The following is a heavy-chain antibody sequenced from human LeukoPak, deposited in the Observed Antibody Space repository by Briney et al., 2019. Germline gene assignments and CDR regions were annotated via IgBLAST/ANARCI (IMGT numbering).Heavy chain of an antibody. CDR1: GFTFDEHA. CDR3: VKGHCSSSSCFPNYYYYMDV. D-gene: IGHD2-15*01. CDR2: ISWNSGSI. J-gene: IGHJ6*03. Sequence: PGRSLRPSCAGSGFTFDEHAMHWVRQAPGKGLEWVSGISWNSGSIAYADSVKGRFTISRDNAKNLLFLQMSSLRAADTALYYCVKGHCSSSSCFPNYYYYMDVWGTGTTVTVSS. V-gene: IGHV3-9*01.